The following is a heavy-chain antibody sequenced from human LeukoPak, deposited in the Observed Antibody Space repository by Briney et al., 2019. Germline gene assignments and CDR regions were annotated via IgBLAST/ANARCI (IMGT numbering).Heavy chain of an antibody. J-gene: IGHJ6*03. D-gene: IGHD2-15*01. V-gene: IGHV4-38-2*02. Sequence: SETLSLTCTVSGYSISSGYYWGWIRQPPGKGLEWIGRIYTSGSTNYNPSLKSRVTMSVDTSKNQFSLKLSSVTAADTAVYYCARVNCSGGSCYHPSYYYYYYYMDVWGKGTTVTISS. CDR2: IYTSGST. CDR3: ARVNCSGGSCYHPSYYYYYYYMDV. CDR1: GYSISSGYY.